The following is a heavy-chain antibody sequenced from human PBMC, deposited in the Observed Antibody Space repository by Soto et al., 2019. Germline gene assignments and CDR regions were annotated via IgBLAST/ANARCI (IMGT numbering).Heavy chain of an antibody. CDR3: ARVDTAMVYYYYYGMDV. CDR2: IIPIFGTA. D-gene: IGHD5-18*01. J-gene: IGHJ6*04. Sequence: SVKVSCKASGGTFSSYAISWVRQAPGQGLEWMGGIIPIFGTANYAQKFQGRVTITADESTSTAYMELSSLRSEDTAVYYCARVDTAMVYYYYYGMDVWGKGTTVNVSS. V-gene: IGHV1-69*13. CDR1: GGTFSSYA.